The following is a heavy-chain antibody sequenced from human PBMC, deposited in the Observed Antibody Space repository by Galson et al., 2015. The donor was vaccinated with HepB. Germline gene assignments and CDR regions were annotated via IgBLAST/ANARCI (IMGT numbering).Heavy chain of an antibody. CDR2: ISYDGSNK. Sequence: SLRLSCAASGFTFSSYAMHWVRQAPGKGLEWVAVISYDGSNKYYADSVKGRFTISRDNSKNTLYLQMNSLRAEDTAVYYCARGGEWITGFDYWGQGTLVTVSS. V-gene: IGHV3-30-3*01. J-gene: IGHJ4*02. CDR3: ARGGEWITGFDY. CDR1: GFTFSSYA. D-gene: IGHD1-20*01.